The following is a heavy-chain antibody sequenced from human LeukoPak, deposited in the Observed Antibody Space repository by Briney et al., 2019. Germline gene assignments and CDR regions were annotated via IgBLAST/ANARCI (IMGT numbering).Heavy chain of an antibody. CDR2: IYPDDSDT. Sequence: GESLKVSCKGSGDSFINYWIGWVRQMPGKGLEWMGIIYPDDSDTRYSPSFQGQVTISADKSISTTYLQWSSLKASDTAMYYCARAPLASWDYYGSGRYIDYWGQGTLVTVSS. CDR1: GDSFINYW. J-gene: IGHJ4*02. V-gene: IGHV5-51*01. CDR3: ARAPLASWDYYGSGRYIDY. D-gene: IGHD3-10*01.